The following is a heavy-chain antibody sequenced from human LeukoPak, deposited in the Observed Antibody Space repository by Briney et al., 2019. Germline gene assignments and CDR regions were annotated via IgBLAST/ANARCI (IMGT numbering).Heavy chain of an antibody. J-gene: IGHJ4*02. V-gene: IGHV3-66*01. Sequence: GGSLRLSCAASGFTVSSNYMNWVRQAPGKGLEWVSLIYSGGSTHYADSVKGRFTISRDNSKNTQYLQMNSLRAEDTAVYYCARGSGSYFDYWGQGTLVTVSS. D-gene: IGHD1-26*01. CDR2: IYSGGST. CDR1: GFTVSSNY. CDR3: ARGSGSYFDY.